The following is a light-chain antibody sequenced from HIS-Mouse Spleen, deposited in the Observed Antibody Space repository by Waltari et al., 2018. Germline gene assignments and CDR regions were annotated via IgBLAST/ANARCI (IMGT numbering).Light chain of an antibody. V-gene: IGLV2-14*03. CDR1: SSDVGGYNY. Sequence: QSALTQPASVSGSPGQSITISCTGTSSDVGGYNYVSWYQQHPGKAPKLMIYDVSNRPAVVSNRFSGSKSGNTASLTISGLQAEDDADYYCSSYTSSSTWVFGGGTKLTVL. CDR3: SSYTSSSTWV. CDR2: DVS. J-gene: IGLJ3*02.